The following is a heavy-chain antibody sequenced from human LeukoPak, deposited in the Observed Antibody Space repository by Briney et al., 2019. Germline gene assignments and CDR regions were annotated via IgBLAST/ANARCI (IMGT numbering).Heavy chain of an antibody. CDR1: GFTFDDYA. J-gene: IGHJ4*02. CDR3: AKGVSGYSYGYGDY. D-gene: IGHD5-18*01. V-gene: IGHV3-9*01. CDR2: ISWNSGSI. Sequence: PGGSLRLSCAASGFTFDDYAMHWVRQAPGKGLEWVSGISWNSGSIGYADSVKGRFTISRDNAKNSLYLQMNSLRAEDTALYYCAKGVSGYSYGYGDYWGQGTLVTVSS.